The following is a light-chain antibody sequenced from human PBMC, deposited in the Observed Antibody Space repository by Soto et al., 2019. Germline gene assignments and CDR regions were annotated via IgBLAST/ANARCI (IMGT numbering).Light chain of an antibody. CDR1: QSVSSNY. CDR2: AAS. J-gene: IGKJ1*01. V-gene: IGKV3-20*01. CDR3: QQYGSSPQT. Sequence: EIVLTQSPCTLSLSPGERATLSCRASQSVSSNYLACFQQKPGQAPRLLIYAASSRATGIPDRFSGSGSGTDFTLTISRLEPEDFAVYYCQQYGSSPQTFGQGTKVDIK.